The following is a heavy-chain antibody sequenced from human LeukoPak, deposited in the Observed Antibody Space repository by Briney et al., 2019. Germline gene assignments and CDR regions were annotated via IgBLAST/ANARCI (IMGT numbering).Heavy chain of an antibody. CDR2: FSGSVDTT. D-gene: IGHD6-19*01. CDR1: GFTFSTYA. CDR3: ASPGIAVAVGP. V-gene: IGHV3-23*01. J-gene: IGHJ5*02. Sequence: GGSLRLSCAASGFTFSTYAMNWVRQAPGKGLEWVSTFSGSVDTTYYADSVKGRFTISRDNSKYTLYLQMNSLRAADTAIYYCASPGIAVAVGPWGQGTLVIVSS.